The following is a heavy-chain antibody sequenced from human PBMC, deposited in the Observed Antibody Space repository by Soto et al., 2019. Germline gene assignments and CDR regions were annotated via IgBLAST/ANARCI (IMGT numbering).Heavy chain of an antibody. J-gene: IGHJ4*02. D-gene: IGHD3-9*01. Sequence: SETLSLTCTVSGGSISSYYWSWIRQPPGKGLEWIGYIYYSGSTNYNPSLKSRVTISVDTSKNQFSLKLSSVTAADTAVYYCASSYDILIGIDHWGPGTLVTVSS. CDR2: IYYSGST. V-gene: IGHV4-59*01. CDR3: ASSYDILIGIDH. CDR1: GGSISSYY.